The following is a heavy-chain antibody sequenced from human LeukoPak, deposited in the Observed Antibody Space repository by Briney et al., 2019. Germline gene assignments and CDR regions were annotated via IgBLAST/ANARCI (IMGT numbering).Heavy chain of an antibody. D-gene: IGHD3-3*01. CDR1: GGSISSFY. CDR2: VYYSGST. V-gene: IGHV4-59*01. Sequence: PSETLSLTCIVSGGSISSFYWSWIRQPPGKGLEWIGCVYYSGSTNYNPSLKSRVTISVDTSKNRFSLKLTSVTAADTAVYYCARDPYYDFWSGYSDYWGQGTLVTVSS. J-gene: IGHJ4*02. CDR3: ARDPYYDFWSGYSDY.